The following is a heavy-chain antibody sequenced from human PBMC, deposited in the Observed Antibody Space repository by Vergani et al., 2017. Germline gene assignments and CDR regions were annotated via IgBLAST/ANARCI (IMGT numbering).Heavy chain of an antibody. CDR2: IYSGGST. D-gene: IGHD2-2*02. V-gene: IGHV3-53*04. Sequence: EVQLVESGGGLVQPGGSLRLSCAASGFTFSSYWMSWVRQAPGKGLEWVSVIYSGGSTYYADSVKGRFTISRHNSKNTLYLQMNSLRAEDTAVYYCARIPRKEYYYYYGMDVWGQGTTVTVSS. CDR1: GFTFSSYW. CDR3: ARIPRKEYYYYYGMDV. J-gene: IGHJ6*02.